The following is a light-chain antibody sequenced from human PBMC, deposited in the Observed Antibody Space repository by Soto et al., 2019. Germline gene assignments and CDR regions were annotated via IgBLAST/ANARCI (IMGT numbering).Light chain of an antibody. CDR1: QSISTK. V-gene: IGKV3-15*01. Sequence: EIVMTQCPATLSKSPGESATFSCRASQSISTKLAWYQQRPGQAPRLLMYGASTGATGIPARFSGSGSGTEFTLTISSLQSEDFAVYYCQQYSSWVWTFGQGTRVEIK. CDR2: GAS. CDR3: QQYSSWVWT. J-gene: IGKJ1*01.